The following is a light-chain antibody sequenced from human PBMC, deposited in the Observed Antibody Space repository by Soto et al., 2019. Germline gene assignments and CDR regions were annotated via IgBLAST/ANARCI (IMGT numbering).Light chain of an antibody. CDR3: QQYNSFT. J-gene: IGKJ3*01. CDR2: KAS. CDR1: QSISSW. V-gene: IGKV1-5*03. Sequence: DIQMTQSPSTLSASVGDRVTITCRASQSISSWLAWYQQKPGKAPKLLIYKASSLESGVPSRFSGSGSGTEVALTISSLQPDDFATYSCQQYNSFTFGPGTKVDIK.